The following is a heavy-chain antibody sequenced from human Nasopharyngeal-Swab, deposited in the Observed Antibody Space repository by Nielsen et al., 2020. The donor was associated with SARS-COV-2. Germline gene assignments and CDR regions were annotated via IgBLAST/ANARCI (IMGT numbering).Heavy chain of an antibody. CDR3: ARDLEAAASYYYFYMDV. D-gene: IGHD2-15*01. V-gene: IGHV1-46*01. Sequence: WVRQAPGQGLEWMGTIIPSGGRTAYAQKFQGRVTMTRDTSTSTVYMELSSLRSDDTAVYYCARDLEAAASYYYFYMDVWGKGTTVTVSS. CDR2: IIPSGGRT. J-gene: IGHJ6*03.